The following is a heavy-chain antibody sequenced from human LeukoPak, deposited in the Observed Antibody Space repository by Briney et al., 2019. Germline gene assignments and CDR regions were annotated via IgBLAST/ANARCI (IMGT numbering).Heavy chain of an antibody. CDR3: AKERDFWSGYFFDY. D-gene: IGHD3-3*01. J-gene: IGHJ4*02. CDR1: GFTVSSYA. CDR2: ISGSGGST. Sequence: GGSLRLSCAASGFTVSSYAMSWVRQAPGKGREWVSAISGSGGSTYYADSVKGRFTTSRDNSKNPLYLQMNSLRAEDTAVYYCAKERDFWSGYFFDYWGQGTLVTVSS. V-gene: IGHV3-23*01.